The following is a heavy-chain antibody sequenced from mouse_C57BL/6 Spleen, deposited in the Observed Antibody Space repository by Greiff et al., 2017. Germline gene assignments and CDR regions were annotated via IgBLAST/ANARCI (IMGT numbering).Heavy chain of an antibody. D-gene: IGHD2-3*01. J-gene: IGHJ2*01. Sequence: VQLKESGAELVKPGASVKISCKASGYAFSSYWMNWVKQRPGKGLEWIGQIYPGDGDTNYNGKFKGKATLTADKSSSTAYMQLSSLTSEDSAVYFCARWGWLLSDYWGQGTTLTVSS. V-gene: IGHV1-80*01. CDR3: ARWGWLLSDY. CDR1: GYAFSSYW. CDR2: IYPGDGDT.